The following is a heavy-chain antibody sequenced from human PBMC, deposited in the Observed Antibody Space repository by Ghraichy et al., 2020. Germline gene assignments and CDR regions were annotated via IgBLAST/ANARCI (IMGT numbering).Heavy chain of an antibody. D-gene: IGHD2-21*02. V-gene: IGHV1-69*04. CDR2: IIPILGIA. CDR1: GGTFSSHA. J-gene: IGHJ5*02. Sequence: SVKVSCKASGGTFSSHAISWVRLAPGQGLEWIGRIIPILGIANYAQKFQGRVTITADKSTSTAYMELSSLRSEDTAVYYCARDSDCGGDCPWRWFDPWGQGTLVTVSS. CDR3: ARDSDCGGDCPWRWFDP.